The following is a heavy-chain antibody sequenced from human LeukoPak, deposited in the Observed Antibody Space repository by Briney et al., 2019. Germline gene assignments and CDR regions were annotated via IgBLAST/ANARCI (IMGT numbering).Heavy chain of an antibody. V-gene: IGHV3-64*01. CDR3: ARGGYSSSPFDY. D-gene: IGHD6-6*01. CDR1: GFTFSSYT. Sequence: GGSLRLSCAASGFTFSSYTMHWVRQAPGKGLEYVSAISSNGGSTYYANSVKGRFTISRDNSKNTLYLQMGSLRAEDMAVYYCARGGYSSSPFDYWGQGTLVTVSS. J-gene: IGHJ4*02. CDR2: ISSNGGST.